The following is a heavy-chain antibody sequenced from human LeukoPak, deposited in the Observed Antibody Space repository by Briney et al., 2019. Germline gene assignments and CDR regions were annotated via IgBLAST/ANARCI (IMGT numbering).Heavy chain of an antibody. CDR1: VYTFTSYY. V-gene: IGHV1-46*01. CDR2: INPSGGST. J-gene: IGHJ4*02. CDR3: ARADVGVLGLAVAGSFDY. D-gene: IGHD6-19*01. Sequence: ASVKVSCKASVYTFTSYYMHLVRQAPGQGLEWMGTINPSGGSTSYAQKFQGRVTMTRDTSTSTVYMELSSLRSEDTAVYYCARADVGVLGLAVAGSFDYWGQGTLVTVSS.